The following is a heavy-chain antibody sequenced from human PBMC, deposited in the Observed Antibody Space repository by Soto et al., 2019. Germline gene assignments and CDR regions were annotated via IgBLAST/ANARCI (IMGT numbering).Heavy chain of an antibody. J-gene: IGHJ4*02. CDR3: ARDQTDSGGYYDS. D-gene: IGHD3-22*01. CDR1: GFPFSIYG. CDR2: IWNDGSNE. Sequence: LRLSCEASGFPFSIYGIHWVRQAPGKGLEWLAIIWNDGSNEYYADSVKGRFTISRDNSKNTVYLQVSNLRAEDTAVYFCARDQTDSGGYYDSRGQGTLVTLSS. V-gene: IGHV3-33*01.